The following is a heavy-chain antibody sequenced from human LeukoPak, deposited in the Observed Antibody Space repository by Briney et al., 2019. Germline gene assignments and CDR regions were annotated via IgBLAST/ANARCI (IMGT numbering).Heavy chain of an antibody. CDR1: GFTFSNYD. Sequence: GGSLRLSCSASGFTFSNYDMHWVRRLTGKGLEWVSSIATTGETYYPGSVKGRFTISRGSAKKFLYLQMNSLRAGDTAVYYCARQSAIRYAYGSGSVYTKLDGFDIWGQGTMVTVS. CDR2: IATTGET. D-gene: IGHD3-10*01. J-gene: IGHJ3*02. V-gene: IGHV3-13*04. CDR3: ARQSAIRYAYGSGSVYTKLDGFDI.